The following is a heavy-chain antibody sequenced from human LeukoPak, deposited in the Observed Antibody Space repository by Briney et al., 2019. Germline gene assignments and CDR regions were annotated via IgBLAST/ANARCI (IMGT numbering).Heavy chain of an antibody. CDR2: ISGSGGST. V-gene: IGHV3-23*01. CDR1: GFTFSSYG. J-gene: IGHJ4*02. Sequence: GGSLRLSCAASGFTFSSYGMSWVRQAPGKGLEWVSAISGSGGSTYYADSVKGRFTISRDNAKNSLYLQMNSLRAEDTAVYYCARVGGDSSGFDYWGQGTLVTVSS. CDR3: ARVGGDSSGFDY. D-gene: IGHD6-19*01.